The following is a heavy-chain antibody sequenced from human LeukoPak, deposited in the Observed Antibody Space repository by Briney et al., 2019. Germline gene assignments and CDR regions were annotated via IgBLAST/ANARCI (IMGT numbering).Heavy chain of an antibody. J-gene: IGHJ3*02. V-gene: IGHV4-34*01. CDR2: INHSGST. CDR1: GGSFSGYY. Sequence: SETLSLTCAVYGGSFSGYYWSWIRQPPGKGLEWIGEINHSGSTNYNPSLKSRVTISVDTSKNQFSLKLSSVTAADTAVYYCARHLYYDFWSGYRGWAFDIWGQGTMVTVPS. D-gene: IGHD3-3*01. CDR3: ARHLYYDFWSGYRGWAFDI.